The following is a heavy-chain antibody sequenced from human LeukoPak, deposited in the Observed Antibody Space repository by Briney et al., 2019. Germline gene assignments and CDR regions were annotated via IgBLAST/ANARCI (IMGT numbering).Heavy chain of an antibody. D-gene: IGHD3-22*01. Sequence: GGSLRLSCAASGFTFSSYWMHWVRQAPGKGLVWVSRISGDEIWTSYADSVKGRFLISRDNAKDTLYLQMNSLRTEDTAVYYCAREYISGPKQTDAFDIWGQGTMVTVSS. J-gene: IGHJ3*02. CDR3: AREYISGPKQTDAFDI. CDR1: GFTFSSYW. V-gene: IGHV3-74*01. CDR2: ISGDEIWT.